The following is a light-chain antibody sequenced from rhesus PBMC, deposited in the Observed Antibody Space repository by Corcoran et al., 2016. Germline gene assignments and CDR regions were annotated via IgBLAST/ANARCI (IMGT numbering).Light chain of an antibody. V-gene: IGKV1-74*01. CDR2: KAS. CDR1: ENVNNY. CDR3: QQGYATPFT. J-gene: IGKJ3*01. Sequence: DIQVTQSPSSLSASVGVRVTITCRASENVNNYSNWYQQKPGKAPKLLFSKASTLQSGVPSRFSGSGSGTDYTFTISSLQPEVVASYSCQQGYATPFTFGPGTKLDIK.